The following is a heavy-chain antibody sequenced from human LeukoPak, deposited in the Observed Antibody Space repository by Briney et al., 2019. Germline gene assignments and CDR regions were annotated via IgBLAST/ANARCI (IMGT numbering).Heavy chain of an antibody. CDR2: VYSSGST. J-gene: IGHJ4*02. CDR3: ARHLSGTAMAHYFDF. Sequence: TSETLSLTCTVSDGSISSSSYYWGWIRQPPGKGLEWLASVYSSGSTHSNPSLTSRVSISIDMSKNQFSLKLYSVTASDAAIYYCARHLSGTAMAHYFDFWGQGTLVTVSS. CDR1: DGSISSSSYY. V-gene: IGHV4-39*01. D-gene: IGHD5-18*01.